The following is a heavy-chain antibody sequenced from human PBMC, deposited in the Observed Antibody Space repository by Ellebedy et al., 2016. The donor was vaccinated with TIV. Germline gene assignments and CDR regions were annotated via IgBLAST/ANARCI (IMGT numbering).Heavy chain of an antibody. Sequence: GESLKISCAASGFTFSSYAMHWVRQAPGKGLEWVAVISYDGSNKYYADSVKGRFTISRDNSKNTLYLQMNSLRAEDTAVYYCARDTAGGYIYWYFDLWGRGTLVTVSS. CDR1: GFTFSSYA. CDR2: ISYDGSNK. V-gene: IGHV3-30*04. D-gene: IGHD5-18*01. J-gene: IGHJ2*01. CDR3: ARDTAGGYIYWYFDL.